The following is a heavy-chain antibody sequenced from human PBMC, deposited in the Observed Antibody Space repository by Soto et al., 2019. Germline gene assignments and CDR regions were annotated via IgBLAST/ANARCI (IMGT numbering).Heavy chain of an antibody. CDR1: GLTFSSYS. CDR3: AKSRRGSGPPPDY. D-gene: IGHD3-10*01. V-gene: IGHV3-23*01. J-gene: IGHJ4*02. CDR2: ISGSGGST. Sequence: GGSMRLSSAAAGLTFSSYSMSWVRQAPGKGLEWVSAISGSGGSTYYADSVKGRFTISRDNSKNTLYLQMNSLRAEDTAVYYCAKSRRGSGPPPDYWGQGTLVTVSS.